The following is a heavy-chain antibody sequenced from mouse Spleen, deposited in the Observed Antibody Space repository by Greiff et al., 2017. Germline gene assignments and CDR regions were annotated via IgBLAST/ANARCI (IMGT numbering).Heavy chain of an antibody. Sequence: QVQLQQSGPGLVAPSQSLSITCTVSGFSFTSYAISWVRQPPGKGLEWLGVICTGGGTNYNSALKSRLSISKDNSKSQVFLKMNSLQTDDTARYYGAREGKVVAPYYAMDYWGQGTSVTGSS. V-gene: IGHV2-9-1*01. CDR1: GFSFTSYA. CDR2: ICTGGGT. CDR3: AREGKVVAPYYAMDY. D-gene: IGHD1-1*01. J-gene: IGHJ4*01.